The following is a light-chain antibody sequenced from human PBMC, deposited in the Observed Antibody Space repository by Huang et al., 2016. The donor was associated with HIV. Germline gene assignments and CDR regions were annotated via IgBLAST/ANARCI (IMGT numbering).Light chain of an antibody. CDR1: QDVNKW. Sequence: DIKMTQSPSSVSASIGDRVSFTCRASQDVNKWLAWYQQKPGVAPKLLVYASSTLQSGAPSRFRGSGSGTHFTLTINNLQAEDFATYFCQQSVTFPLTFGGGTKVEFK. V-gene: IGKV1-12*01. J-gene: IGKJ4*02. CDR2: ASS. CDR3: QQSVTFPLT.